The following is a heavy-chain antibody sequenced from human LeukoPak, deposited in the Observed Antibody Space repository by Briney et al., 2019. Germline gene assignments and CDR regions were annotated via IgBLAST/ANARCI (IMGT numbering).Heavy chain of an antibody. Sequence: GESLKISCKGSGYSFTSYWIGWVRQMPGKGLEWMGIIYPGDSDTRYSPSFQGQVTISADKSISTAYLQWSSLKASDTAMYYCARQGPGGYCSSTSCCHDAFDIWGQGTMVTVSS. CDR3: ARQGPGGYCSSTSCCHDAFDI. CDR2: IYPGDSDT. D-gene: IGHD2-2*01. J-gene: IGHJ3*02. V-gene: IGHV5-51*01. CDR1: GYSFTSYW.